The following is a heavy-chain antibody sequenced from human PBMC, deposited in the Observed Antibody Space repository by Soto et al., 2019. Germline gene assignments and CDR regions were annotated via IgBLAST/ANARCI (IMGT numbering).Heavy chain of an antibody. CDR3: PTGPFMAGDY. CDR2: ITSSGDST. D-gene: IGHD3-3*02. J-gene: IGHJ4*02. V-gene: IGHV3-23*01. Sequence: EVQLLESGGGLVQPGWSLRLSCAASGFPFRNFAMSWVRQAPGKGLEWVPVITSSGDSTYFADSVRGRFTISRDNSKNTLYLQLKSLGAEDTDTYYCPTGPFMAGDYWVQGTLVTVSS. CDR1: GFPFRNFA.